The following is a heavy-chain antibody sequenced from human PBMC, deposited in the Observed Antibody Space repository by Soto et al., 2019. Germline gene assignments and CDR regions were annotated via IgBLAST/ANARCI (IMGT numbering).Heavy chain of an antibody. V-gene: IGHV3-33*05. CDR3: ASDATKDYYYDRRGIGSPFDY. CDR2: ISFDGSTK. Sequence: VQLVESGGGVVQPGRSLRLSCAASGFTFSKFGMHWVRQAPGKGLEWLAVISFDGSTKYHADYVKGRFTVSRDNSKNTLYLQMDSLRADDTAVYHCASDATKDYYYDRRGIGSPFDYCGQGTLVTVSS. J-gene: IGHJ4*02. D-gene: IGHD3-22*01. CDR1: GFTFSKFG.